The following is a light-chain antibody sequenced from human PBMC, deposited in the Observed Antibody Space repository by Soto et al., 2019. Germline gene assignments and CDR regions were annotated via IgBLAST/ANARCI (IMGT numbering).Light chain of an antibody. V-gene: IGLV2-14*01. Sequence: QSVLTQPASVSGSPGQSITISCTGTSSDVGAYDYVSWYQQHPGKAPRLLIYEVFNRPSGVSDRFSGSKSANTASLAISGLLSEDEADYYCSSYTTSSARVFGTGTKVTVL. CDR1: SSDVGAYDY. CDR3: SSYTTSSARV. J-gene: IGLJ1*01. CDR2: EVF.